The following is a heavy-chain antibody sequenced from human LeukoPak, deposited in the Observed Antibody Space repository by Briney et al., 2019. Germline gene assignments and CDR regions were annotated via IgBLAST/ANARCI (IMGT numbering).Heavy chain of an antibody. CDR2: IHISGST. D-gene: IGHD4-17*01. Sequence: SETLSLTCTISGGSISSDHWGWIRQPPGKGLESLGYIHISGSTDYSPSLRSRITISMDTSKNQFYLNLHSVTAADTAVYYCATHLYGKGLEYWGQGILVTVSS. CDR1: GGSISSDH. J-gene: IGHJ4*02. CDR3: ATHLYGKGLEY. V-gene: IGHV4-4*09.